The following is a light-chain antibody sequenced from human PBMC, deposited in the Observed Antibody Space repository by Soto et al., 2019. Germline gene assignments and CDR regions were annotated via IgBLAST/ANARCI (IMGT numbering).Light chain of an antibody. CDR2: EVN. Sequence: QSVLTQPASMSGSPGQSITISCTGTSSDVGSCNCVSWYQQHPGKAPTLIIYEVNKRPSGVSNRFSGSKSGNTASLTISGLQAEDEADYYCCSSVGSPNWVFGGGTKLTVL. J-gene: IGLJ3*02. CDR3: CSSVGSPNWV. CDR1: SSDVGSCNC. V-gene: IGLV2-23*02.